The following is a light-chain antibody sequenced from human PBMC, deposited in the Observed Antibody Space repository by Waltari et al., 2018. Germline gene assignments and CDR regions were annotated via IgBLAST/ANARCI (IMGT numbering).Light chain of an antibody. J-gene: IGLJ3*02. V-gene: IGLV2-14*03. CDR1: SSDVGGYNY. CDR3: SSYTSSSTPV. CDR2: SLS. Sequence: QSALTQPASVSGSPGQSITISCTGTSSDVGGYNYVSWYQQHPGKAPKLMIYSLSNRPSGVSNRFSGSKSGNTASLTISGLQAEDEADYYCSSYTSSSTPVFGGGTKLTVL.